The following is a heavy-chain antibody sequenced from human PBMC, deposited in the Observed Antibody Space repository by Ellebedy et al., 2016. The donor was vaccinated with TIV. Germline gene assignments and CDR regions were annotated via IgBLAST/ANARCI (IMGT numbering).Heavy chain of an antibody. J-gene: IGHJ6*02. CDR3: ARLIEHSIHGMDV. D-gene: IGHD2/OR15-2a*01. Sequence: ASVKVSCKASGYTFTGNYMHWVRQAPGQGLEWMGWINPSSGGTNYAQKFQGRVTMTRDTSISTVYMELSNLTPGDTAMYYCARLIEHSIHGMDVWGQGTTVTVSS. CDR1: GYTFTGNY. CDR2: INPSSGGT. V-gene: IGHV1-2*02.